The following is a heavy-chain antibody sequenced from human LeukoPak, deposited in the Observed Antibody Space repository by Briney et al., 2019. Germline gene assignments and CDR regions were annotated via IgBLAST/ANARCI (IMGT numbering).Heavy chain of an antibody. CDR2: IKQDGSEK. CDR1: GFTFSSYA. CDR3: ARRFDY. Sequence: GGSLRLSCAASGFTFSSYAMSWVRQAPGKGLEWVANIKQDGSEKNYVDSVRGRFTISRDNAKNTLYLQLNSLRAEDTAVYYCARRFDYWGQGTLVTVSS. J-gene: IGHJ4*02. V-gene: IGHV3-7*01.